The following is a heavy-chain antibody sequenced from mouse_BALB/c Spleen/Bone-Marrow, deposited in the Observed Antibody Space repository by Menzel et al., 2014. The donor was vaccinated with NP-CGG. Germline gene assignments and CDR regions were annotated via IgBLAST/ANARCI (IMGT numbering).Heavy chain of an antibody. Sequence: EVKLMESGGGLVQPGESLKLSCESNEYEFPSHDMSWVRTTPEKRLELVAAINSDGGSTYYPDTMEGRFIISRDNSKKTPYLQMSSLRSEDTAFYYCARHGDYYGSSLFAYWGQGTLVTVSA. CDR1: EYEFPSHD. CDR3: ARHGDYYGSSLFAY. V-gene: IGHV5-2*01. CDR2: INSDGGST. D-gene: IGHD1-1*01. J-gene: IGHJ3*01.